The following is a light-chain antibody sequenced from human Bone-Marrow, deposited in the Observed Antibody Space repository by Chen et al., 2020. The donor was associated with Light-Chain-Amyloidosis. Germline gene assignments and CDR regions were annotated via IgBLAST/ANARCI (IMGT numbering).Light chain of an antibody. V-gene: IGLV3-21*02. CDR3: QVWDRSSDRPV. Sequence: SYLLPQQPSASVSPGQPPPIPGGGTNIGSTSVHWYQQTPGQAPLLVVYDDSDRPSGIPERLSGSNSGNTATLTISRVEAGDEADYYCQVWDRSSDRPVFGGGTKLTVL. CDR1: NIGSTS. J-gene: IGLJ3*02. CDR2: DDS.